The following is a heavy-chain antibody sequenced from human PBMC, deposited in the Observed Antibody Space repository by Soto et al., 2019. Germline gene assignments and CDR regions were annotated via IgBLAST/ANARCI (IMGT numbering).Heavy chain of an antibody. J-gene: IGHJ4*02. CDR2: INAGNGNT. V-gene: IGHV1-3*01. Sequence: ASVKVSCKASGYTFTIYAMHWVRQAPGQRLEWMGWINAGNGNTKYSQKFQGRVTITRDTSASTAYMELSSLRSEDTAVYYCDRDEAYSSSWYPRFDYWGQGTMVTVSS. CDR1: GYTFTIYA. CDR3: DRDEAYSSSWYPRFDY. D-gene: IGHD6-13*01.